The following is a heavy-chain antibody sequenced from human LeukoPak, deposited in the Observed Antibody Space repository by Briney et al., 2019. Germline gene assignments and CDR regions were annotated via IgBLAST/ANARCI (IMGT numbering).Heavy chain of an antibody. CDR2: IYYSGST. CDR1: GGSISSSSYY. J-gene: IGHJ5*02. V-gene: IGHV4-39*01. Sequence: SSETLSLTCTVSGGSISSSSYYWGWIRQPPGKGLEWIGSIYYSGSTYYNPSLKSRVTISVDTSKNQFSLKLSSVTAADTAVYYCARHSSVLGNWFDPWGQGTLVTVSS. D-gene: IGHD2-15*01. CDR3: ARHSSVLGNWFDP.